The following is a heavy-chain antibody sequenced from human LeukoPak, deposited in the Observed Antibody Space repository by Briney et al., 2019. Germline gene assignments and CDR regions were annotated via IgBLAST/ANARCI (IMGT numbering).Heavy chain of an antibody. D-gene: IGHD4-17*01. CDR2: IYYSGST. CDR3: ARHDYGDYGPFDC. Sequence: ASETLSLTCTVSGASIGSGDYYWGWIRQPPGKGLEWIGTIYYSGSTYYNTSLKSRVTIFVDMSNNLFSLKLNSVTAADTAVYYCARHDYGDYGPFDCWGQGALVTVSS. V-gene: IGHV4-39*01. CDR1: GASIGSGDYY. J-gene: IGHJ4*02.